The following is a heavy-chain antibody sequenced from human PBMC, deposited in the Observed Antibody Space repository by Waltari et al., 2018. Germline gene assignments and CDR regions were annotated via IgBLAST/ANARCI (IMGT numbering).Heavy chain of an antibody. CDR2: IIPIFGTA. CDR1: GGTFSSYA. Sequence: QVQLVQSGAEVKKPVSSVKVSCKASGGTFSSYAISWVRQAPGQGLEWMGGIIPIFGTANYAQKFQGRVTITADESTSTAYMELSSLRSEDTAVYYCARGGYSYGYGYYYGMDVWGQGTTVTVSS. J-gene: IGHJ6*02. D-gene: IGHD5-18*01. V-gene: IGHV1-69*01. CDR3: ARGGYSYGYGYYYGMDV.